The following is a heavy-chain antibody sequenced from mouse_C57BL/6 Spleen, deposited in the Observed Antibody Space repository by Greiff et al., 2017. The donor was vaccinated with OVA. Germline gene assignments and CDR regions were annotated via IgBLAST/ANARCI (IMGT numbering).Heavy chain of an antibody. D-gene: IGHD2-5*01. Sequence: QVQLQQPGAELVKPGATVKLSCKASGYTFTSYWMHWVKQRPGRGLEWIGRIDPNSGGTKYNEKFKSKATLTVDKPSSTAYMQLSSLTSEDSAVYYCVTTIVTTRAYYYAMDYWGQGTSVTASS. CDR2: IDPNSGGT. V-gene: IGHV1-72*01. CDR1: GYTFTSYW. J-gene: IGHJ4*01. CDR3: VTTIVTTRAYYYAMDY.